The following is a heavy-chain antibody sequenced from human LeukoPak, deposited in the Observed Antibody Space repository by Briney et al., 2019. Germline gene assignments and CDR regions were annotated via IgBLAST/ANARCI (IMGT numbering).Heavy chain of an antibody. Sequence: PSETLSLTCTVSGGSISSYYWSWIRQPAGKGLEWIGRIYTSGSTNYNPSLKSRVTMSVDTSKNQFSLKLSSVTAADTAVYYCARAISTYCSSTSCYIRSDAFDIWGQGTMVTVSS. CDR2: IYTSGST. V-gene: IGHV4-4*07. J-gene: IGHJ3*02. D-gene: IGHD2-2*02. CDR3: ARAISTYCSSTSCYIRSDAFDI. CDR1: GGSISSYY.